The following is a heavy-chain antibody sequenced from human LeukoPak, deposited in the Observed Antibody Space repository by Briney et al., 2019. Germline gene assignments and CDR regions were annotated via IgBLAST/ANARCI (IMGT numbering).Heavy chain of an antibody. V-gene: IGHV3-73*01. CDR2: VRSKANSYAT. Sequence: PGGSLRLSCAASGFTFSGSATHWVRQASGKGLEWVGRVRSKANSYATGYTASVKGRFTISRDDSKNTAYLQMNSLETEDTAVYYCTMSTYYYDSSGYGNDAFDIWGQGTMVTVSS. CDR3: TMSTYYYDSSGYGNDAFDI. CDR1: GFTFSGSA. J-gene: IGHJ3*02. D-gene: IGHD3-22*01.